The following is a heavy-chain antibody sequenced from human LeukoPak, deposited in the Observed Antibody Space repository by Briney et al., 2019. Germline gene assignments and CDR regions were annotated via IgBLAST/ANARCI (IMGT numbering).Heavy chain of an antibody. CDR2: ISGSGGDT. CDR1: GFTFSCYA. V-gene: IGHV3-23*01. CDR3: AKARGATYGTYYFDY. J-gene: IGHJ4*02. D-gene: IGHD4/OR15-4a*01. Sequence: PGGSLRLSCAASGFTFSCYAMNWVRQAPGKGLEWVSISGSGGDTYYADSVKGRFTISRDNSKNTLYLQMNSLRAEDTAVYYCAKARGATYGTYYFDYWGQGTLVTVSS.